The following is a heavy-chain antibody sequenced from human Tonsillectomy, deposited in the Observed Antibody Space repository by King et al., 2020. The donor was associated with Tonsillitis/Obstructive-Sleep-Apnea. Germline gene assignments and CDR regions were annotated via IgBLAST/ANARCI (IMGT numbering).Heavy chain of an antibody. CDR2: IDPSDSYT. D-gene: IGHD1-1*01. Sequence: VQLVQSGAEVKKPGESLRISCKGSGYRFTSYWINWVRQMPGKGLEWMGRIDPSDSYTNYSPSFQGHVTISADKSISTAYLQWRSLRASDTAMYYCVGADHYNMDFWGQGTTVTVSS. V-gene: IGHV5-10-1*03. CDR1: GYRFTSYW. J-gene: IGHJ6*02. CDR3: VGADHYNMDF.